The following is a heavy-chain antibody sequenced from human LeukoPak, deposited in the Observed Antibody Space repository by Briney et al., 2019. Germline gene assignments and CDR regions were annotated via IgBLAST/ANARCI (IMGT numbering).Heavy chain of an antibody. Sequence: ASVKVSCNISGYTLSDFSMHWVRQAPGKGLEWMGGFNREDDEPIYAPHFRGRVTVTEDTSTDTAYMELSSLRSEDTAVYYCATLDSYYDNSGRPLIPDWGQGTLVTVSS. CDR2: FNREDDEP. J-gene: IGHJ4*02. D-gene: IGHD3-22*01. CDR3: ATLDSYYDNSGRPLIPD. V-gene: IGHV1-24*01. CDR1: GYTLSDFS.